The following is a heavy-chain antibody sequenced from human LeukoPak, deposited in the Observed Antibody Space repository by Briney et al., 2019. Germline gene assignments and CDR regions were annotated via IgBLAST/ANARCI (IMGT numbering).Heavy chain of an antibody. CDR2: ISTSNSYI. D-gene: IGHD6-6*01. Sequence: GGSLRLSCAASGFTFSSYNMNWVRQAPGKGLEWVSFISTSNSYIYYADSVKGRFTISRDNAKNSPYLQMNSLRAEDTAVYYCARGEWSSSPFDFWGQGTLVTVSS. CDR3: ARGEWSSSPFDF. V-gene: IGHV3-21*01. CDR1: GFTFSSYN. J-gene: IGHJ4*02.